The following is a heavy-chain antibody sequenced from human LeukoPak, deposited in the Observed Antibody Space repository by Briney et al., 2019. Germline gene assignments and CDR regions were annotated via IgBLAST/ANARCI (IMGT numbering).Heavy chain of an antibody. CDR1: GYTFTSYD. V-gene: IGHV1-8*01. CDR2: MNPNSGNT. Sequence: ASVKVSCKASGYTFTSYDINWVRQATGQELEWMGWMNPNSGNTGYAQKFQGRVTMTRNTSISTAYMELSSLRSEDTAVYYCARVFMARGVMTSFNYYYYMDVWGKGTTVTVSS. CDR3: ARVFMARGVMTSFNYYYYMDV. D-gene: IGHD3-10*01. J-gene: IGHJ6*03.